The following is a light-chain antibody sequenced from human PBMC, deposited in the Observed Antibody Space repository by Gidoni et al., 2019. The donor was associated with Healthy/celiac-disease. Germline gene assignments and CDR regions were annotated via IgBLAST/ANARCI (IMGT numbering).Light chain of an antibody. CDR2: GAS. J-gene: IGKJ1*01. CDR1: QSISSD. CDR3: QQYNNWPRT. V-gene: IGKV3-15*01. Sequence: EIVMTPSPATLSGSPGERATLSCRASQSISSDFAWYQQKPGQAPRLLIYGASTRATGFPSRFSGSGSGTEFTLTISSLQSEDFGVYYWQQYNNWPRTFGQGTKVEIK.